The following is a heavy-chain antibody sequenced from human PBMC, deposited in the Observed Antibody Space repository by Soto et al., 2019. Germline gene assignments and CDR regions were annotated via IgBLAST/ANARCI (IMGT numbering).Heavy chain of an antibody. CDR3: ARAKASGFGYGMDV. CDR2: IYYSGST. Sequence: LTCTVSGGSISSGGYYWSWIRQHPGKGLEWIGYIYYSGSTYYNPSLKSRVTISVDTSKNQFSLKLSSVTAADTAVYYCARAKASGFGYGMDVWGQGTTVTVSS. J-gene: IGHJ6*02. V-gene: IGHV4-31*03. D-gene: IGHD3-16*01. CDR1: GGSISSGGYY.